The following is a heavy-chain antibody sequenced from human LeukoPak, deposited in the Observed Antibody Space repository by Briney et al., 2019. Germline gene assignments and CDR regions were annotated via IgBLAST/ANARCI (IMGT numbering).Heavy chain of an antibody. D-gene: IGHD5-24*01. V-gene: IGHV3-7*05. J-gene: IGHJ3*02. CDR3: ARDTLEMATHPNAFDI. CDR1: GFTFSSYW. CDR2: IKQDGSEK. Sequence: GGSLRLSCAASGFTFSSYWMSWVRQAPGKGLEWVANIKQDGSEKYYVDSVKGRFTISRDNAKNSLYLQMNSLRAEDTAVYYCARDTLEMATHPNAFDIWGQGTMVTVSS.